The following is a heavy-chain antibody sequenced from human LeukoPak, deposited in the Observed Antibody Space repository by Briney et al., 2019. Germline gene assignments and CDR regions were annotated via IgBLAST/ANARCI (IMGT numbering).Heavy chain of an antibody. CDR1: GFTFSSYS. V-gene: IGHV3-48*01. D-gene: IGHD2-2*02. Sequence: TGGSLRLSCAASGFTFSSYSMNWVRQAPGKGLEWVSYISSSSSTIYYADSVKGRFTISRDNAKNSLYLQMNSLRAEDTAVYYCAREYQLLYSGYYYYYMDVWGKGTTVTVSS. CDR3: AREYQLLYSGYYYYYMDV. CDR2: ISSSSSTI. J-gene: IGHJ6*03.